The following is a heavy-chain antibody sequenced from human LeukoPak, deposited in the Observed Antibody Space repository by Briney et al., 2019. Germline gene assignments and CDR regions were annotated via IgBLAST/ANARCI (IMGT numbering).Heavy chain of an antibody. D-gene: IGHD3-22*01. V-gene: IGHV3-30*04. CDR2: ISYDGSNK. J-gene: IGHJ4*02. CDR3: ARESLDYYDSSGYYPNYFDY. Sequence: GGSLRLSCAASGFTFSSYAMHWVRQAPGKGLEWVAVISYDGSNKYYADSVKGRFTISRDNSKNTLYLQMNSLRAEDTAVYYCARESLDYYDSSGYYPNYFDYWGQGTLVTVSS. CDR1: GFTFSSYA.